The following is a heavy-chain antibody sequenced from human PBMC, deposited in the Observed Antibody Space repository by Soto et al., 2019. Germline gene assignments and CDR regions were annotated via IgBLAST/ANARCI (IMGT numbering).Heavy chain of an antibody. V-gene: IGHV4-30-4*01. CDR3: DSGASDIVVVPAAIRWFDP. CDR2: IYYSGST. D-gene: IGHD2-2*02. Sequence: TLSLTCPVPGVSISSGDYYWSWIREPPGKGLEWIGYIYYSGSTYYNPSLKSRVTISVDTSKNQFSLKLSSVTAADTAVYYCDSGASDIVVVPAAIRWFDPWGQGTLVTVYS. J-gene: IGHJ5*02. CDR1: GVSISSGDYY.